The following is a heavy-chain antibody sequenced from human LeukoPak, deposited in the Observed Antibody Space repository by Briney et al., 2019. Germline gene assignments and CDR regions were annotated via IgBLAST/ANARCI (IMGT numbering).Heavy chain of an antibody. D-gene: IGHD3-3*01. J-gene: IGHJ4*02. V-gene: IGHV4-34*01. CDR3: ARGPGGFWSGYYLDY. CDR1: GGSFSGYY. Sequence: SETLSLTCAVYGGSFSGYYWSWIRQPPGKGLEWIGEINHSGSTNYNPSLKSRVTISVDTSKNQFSLKLSSETAADTAVYYCARGPGGFWSGYYLDYWGQGTLVTVSS. CDR2: INHSGST.